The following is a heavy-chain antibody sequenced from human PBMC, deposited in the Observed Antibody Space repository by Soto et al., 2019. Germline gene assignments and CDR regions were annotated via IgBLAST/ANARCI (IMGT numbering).Heavy chain of an antibody. CDR1: GFTVNSNY. D-gene: IGHD2-21*02. J-gene: IGHJ4*02. CDR2: IYSDGST. CDR3: ARERGGVLTAIGY. V-gene: IGHV3-66*01. Sequence: EVQLVESGGGLVQPGGSLRLSCAASGFTVNSNYMNWVRQAPGKGLEWVSIIYSDGSTYYADSVKGRFTISRDNSRNTVYLQMNSLRAEDTAVYYCARERGGVLTAIGYWGQGTLVTVSS.